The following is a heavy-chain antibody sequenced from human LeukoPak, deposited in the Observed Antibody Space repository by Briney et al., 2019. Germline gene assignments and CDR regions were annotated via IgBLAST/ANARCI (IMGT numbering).Heavy chain of an antibody. CDR1: GGSICSYY. CDR3: AREGSMTARPFVSIDY. V-gene: IGHV4-4*07. J-gene: IGHJ4*02. CDR2: IHTSGST. Sequence: PSETLSLTCTVSGGSICSYYWSWIRQPAGKGLQWIGRIHTSGSTDYNPSLGSRVTMSVDTSKNQFSLKLSSVTAADTAVYYCAREGSMTARPFVSIDYLGQGTLVTVSS. D-gene: IGHD6-6*01.